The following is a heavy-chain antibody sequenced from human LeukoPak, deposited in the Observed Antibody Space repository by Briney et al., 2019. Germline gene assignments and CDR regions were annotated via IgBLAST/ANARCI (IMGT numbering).Heavy chain of an antibody. V-gene: IGHV3-23*01. CDR3: ARGSIGPRSWFDP. Sequence: GGSLRLSCAASGFTFSSYAMSWVRQAPGKGLEWVSAISGSGGSTYYADSVKGRFTIPRDNSKNTLFLQMNSLRDEDTAVYYCARGSIGPRSWFDPWGQGTLVTVSS. CDR1: GFTFSSYA. CDR2: ISGSGGST. J-gene: IGHJ5*02. D-gene: IGHD2-2*01.